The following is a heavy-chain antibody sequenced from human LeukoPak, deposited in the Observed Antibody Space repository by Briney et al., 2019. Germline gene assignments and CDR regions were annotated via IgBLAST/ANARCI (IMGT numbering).Heavy chain of an antibody. Sequence: PGRSLRLSCAASGFTFDDYAMHWVRQAPGKGLEWVSGISWNSGSIGYADSVKGRFTISRDNAKNSLYLQMNSLRPEDMALYYCAKGVGTSYHYHMDVWGKGTTVTVSS. CDR2: ISWNSGSI. CDR3: AKGVGTSYHYHMDV. CDR1: GFTFDDYA. V-gene: IGHV3-9*03. D-gene: IGHD1-26*01. J-gene: IGHJ6*03.